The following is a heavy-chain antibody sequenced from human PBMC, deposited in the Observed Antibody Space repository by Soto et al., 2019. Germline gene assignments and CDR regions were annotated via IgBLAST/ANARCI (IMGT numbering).Heavy chain of an antibody. D-gene: IGHD2-21*02. CDR1: GFAFSNYG. CDR3: ARSGDHDYCYAMDV. J-gene: IGHJ6*01. CDR2: IWYDGSNK. Sequence: QVQLVESGGGVVQPGRSLRLSCAASGFAFSNYGMHWVRQAPGKGLEWVAVIWYDGSNKYYADSVKGRFTISRDNSKNTLYVQMNSLRAEDTAVYYCARSGDHDYCYAMDVW. V-gene: IGHV3-33*01.